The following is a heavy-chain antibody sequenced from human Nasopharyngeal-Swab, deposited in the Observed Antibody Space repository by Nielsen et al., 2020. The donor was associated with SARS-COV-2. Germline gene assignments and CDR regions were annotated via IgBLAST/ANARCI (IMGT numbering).Heavy chain of an antibody. V-gene: IGHV1-69*13. CDR3: AREQTITMVRGVIMTTSYYFDY. CDR1: GGTFSSYA. D-gene: IGHD3-10*01. J-gene: IGHJ4*02. Sequence: SVKVSCKASGGTFSSYAISWVRQAPGQGLEWMGEIIPIFGTANYAQKFQGRVTITADESTSTAYMELSSLRSEDTAVYYCAREQTITMVRGVIMTTSYYFDYWGQGTLVTVSS. CDR2: IIPIFGTA.